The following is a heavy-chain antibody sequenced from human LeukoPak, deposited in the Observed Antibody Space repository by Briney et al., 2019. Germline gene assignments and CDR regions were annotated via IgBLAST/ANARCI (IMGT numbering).Heavy chain of an antibody. J-gene: IGHJ5*02. CDR3: AGGYSSSPFDP. CDR1: GGTFSSYA. CDR2: IIPIFGTV. D-gene: IGHD6-13*01. V-gene: IGHV1-69*13. Sequence: GASVKVSCKASGGTFSSYAISWVRQAPGQGLGWMGGIIPIFGTVNYAQKFQGRVTITADESTSTAYMELSSLRSEDTAVYYCAGGYSSSPFDPWGQGTLVTVSS.